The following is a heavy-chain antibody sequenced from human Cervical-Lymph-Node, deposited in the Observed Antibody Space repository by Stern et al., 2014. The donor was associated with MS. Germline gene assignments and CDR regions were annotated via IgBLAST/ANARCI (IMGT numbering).Heavy chain of an antibody. CDR3: TAQGARGFGNAPTTF. V-gene: IGHV7-4-1*02. D-gene: IGHD4-23*01. J-gene: IGHJ4*02. CDR1: GYKFTSSA. CDR2: INTYTGAP. Sequence: QVQLVQSGSELKKPGASVKVSCKASGYKFTSSAINWVRQAPGKGLEWMGWINTYTGAPTYGQDFTGRGGVSVDTSGTTSYLQINSLKPEDTAMYYCTAQGARGFGNAPTTFWGQGTLVTVSS.